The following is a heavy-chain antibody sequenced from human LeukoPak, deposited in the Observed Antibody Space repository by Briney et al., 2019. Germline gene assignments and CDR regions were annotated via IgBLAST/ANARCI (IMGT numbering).Heavy chain of an antibody. CDR3: ARRRDLYSGSYYPFDY. CDR2: IYPGDSDT. D-gene: IGHD1-26*01. J-gene: IGHJ4*02. V-gene: IGHV5-51*01. Sequence: KDGESLKISCKGSGYSFTSYWIGWVRQMPGKGLEWMGIIYPGDSDTRYSPSFQGQVTISADKSISTAYLQWSSLKASDTAMYYCARRRDLYSGSYYPFDYWGQGTLVTVSS. CDR1: GYSFTSYW.